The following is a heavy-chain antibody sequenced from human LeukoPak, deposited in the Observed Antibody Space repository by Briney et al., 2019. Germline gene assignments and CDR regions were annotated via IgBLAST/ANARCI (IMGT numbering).Heavy chain of an antibody. Sequence: ASVKVSCKASGYTFTSYDINWVRQATGQGLEWMGWMKPNSGNTGYAQKFQGRVTMTRNTSISTAYMELSSLRSEDTAVYYCARAYCGGDCSYHYYYGMDVWGQGTTVTVSS. CDR2: MKPNSGNT. D-gene: IGHD2-21*02. CDR3: ARAYCGGDCSYHYYYGMDV. CDR1: GYTFTSYD. V-gene: IGHV1-8*01. J-gene: IGHJ6*02.